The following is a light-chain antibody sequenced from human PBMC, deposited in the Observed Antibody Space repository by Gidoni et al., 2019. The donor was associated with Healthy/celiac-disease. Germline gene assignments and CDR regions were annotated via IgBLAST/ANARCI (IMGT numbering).Light chain of an antibody. V-gene: IGKV1-39*01. J-gene: IGKJ2*01. Sequence: DIQMPQSPSSLSASVGDRVTITCRARQRISSDLNWYQQKPGNAPKLRIYAASSLQSGVPSRFSGRGAGTDYTLTIRSLQPEDFAMYYCKQSYSTPPMYTFGQGTKLEIK. CDR1: QRISSD. CDR3: KQSYSTPPMYT. CDR2: AAS.